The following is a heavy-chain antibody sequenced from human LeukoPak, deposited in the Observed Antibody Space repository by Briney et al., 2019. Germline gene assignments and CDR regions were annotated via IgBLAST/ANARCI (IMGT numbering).Heavy chain of an antibody. CDR3: ASTYYYDSSGYYYTRAVDY. V-gene: IGHV3-23*01. Sequence: GGSLRLSCTASGFTFSNYGMSWVRQAPGKGLEWVSGISGSGGSTYYADSVKGRFTISRDKSKNTLYLQMNSLRAEDTAVYYCASTYYYDSSGYYYTRAVDYWGQGTLVTVSS. CDR1: GFTFSNYG. D-gene: IGHD3-22*01. CDR2: ISGSGGST. J-gene: IGHJ4*02.